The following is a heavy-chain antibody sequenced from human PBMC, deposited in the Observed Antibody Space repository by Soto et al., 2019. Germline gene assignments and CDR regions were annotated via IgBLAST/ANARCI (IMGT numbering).Heavy chain of an antibody. V-gene: IGHV3-74*03. CDR3: ARDLTTLGTPGDDFDY. Sequence: EVQLVESGGGLVQPGGSLRLSCAASGFTFSNYWMHWVRQAPGKGLVWISRINTDGSTTTYADSVKGRFTISRDNAKNTLFLQMNSLRAEDTAVYYCARDLTTLGTPGDDFDYWGQGTLVTVSS. CDR1: GFTFSNYW. J-gene: IGHJ4*02. CDR2: INTDGSTT. D-gene: IGHD4-4*01.